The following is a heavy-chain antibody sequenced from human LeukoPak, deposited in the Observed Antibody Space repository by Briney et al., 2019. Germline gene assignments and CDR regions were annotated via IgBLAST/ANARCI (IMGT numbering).Heavy chain of an antibody. V-gene: IGHV3-21*01. CDR3: ARASAVAGSRHY. CDR1: GLHQYIYS. CDR2: ISSSSSYR. J-gene: IGHJ4*02. D-gene: IGHD6-19*01. Sequence: GGSLTLPCAPWGLHQYIYSVHGPRHAPGKGLEWGSSISSSSSYRYYADSVKGRFTISRDNAKNSLYLQMNSLRAEDRAVYYCARASAVAGSRHYWGQGTLVTVSS.